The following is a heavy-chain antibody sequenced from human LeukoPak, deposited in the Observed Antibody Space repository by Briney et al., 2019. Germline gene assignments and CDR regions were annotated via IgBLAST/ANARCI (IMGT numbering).Heavy chain of an antibody. V-gene: IGHV3-48*02. D-gene: IGHD3-3*02. Sequence: GGSLRLSCAASGFTFSSYSMNWVRQAPGKGLEWVSYITRTSDTIYADSVRGRFTISRDNAKNSLYPQMNSLRDEDTAVYYCARDLHFAFDIWGQGTMVTVSS. CDR3: ARDLHFAFDI. CDR1: GFTFSSYS. J-gene: IGHJ3*02. CDR2: ITRTSDTI.